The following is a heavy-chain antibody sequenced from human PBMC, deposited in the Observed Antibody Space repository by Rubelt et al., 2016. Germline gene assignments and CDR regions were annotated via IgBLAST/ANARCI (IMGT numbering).Heavy chain of an antibody. D-gene: IGHD3-10*01. CDR1: GFTFSSYG. CDR3: AKDKTALTPTIWFGPKNWFDP. V-gene: IGHV3-30*02. CDR2: IRYDGSNK. Sequence: QVQLVESGGGVVQPGGSLRLSCAASGFTFSSYGMHWVRQAPGKGLEWVAFIRYDGSNKYYADSVKGRFTISRDNSKNTLYLQMNSLRAEDTAVYYCAKDKTALTPTIWFGPKNWFDPWGQGTLVTVSS. J-gene: IGHJ5*02.